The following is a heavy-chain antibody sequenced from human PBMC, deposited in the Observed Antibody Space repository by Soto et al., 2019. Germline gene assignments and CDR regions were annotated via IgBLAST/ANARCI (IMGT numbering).Heavy chain of an antibody. Sequence: PGGSLRLSCAASGFTFSTYWMSWVRQAPGKGLEWVASIKQDGSEEFYVDSVKGRFTISRDNAKNSVSLQMNSLRAEDTAVYYCARDRYSSGWLDAFDIWGQGTMVTVSS. CDR2: IKQDGSEE. CDR3: ARDRYSSGWLDAFDI. J-gene: IGHJ3*02. CDR1: GFTFSTYW. V-gene: IGHV3-7*01. D-gene: IGHD6-19*01.